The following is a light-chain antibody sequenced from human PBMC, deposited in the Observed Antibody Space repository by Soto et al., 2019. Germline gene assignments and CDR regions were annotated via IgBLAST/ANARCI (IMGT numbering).Light chain of an antibody. CDR2: SAS. CDR1: QFVSTN. CDR3: QQFNNWPPLT. Sequence: EVVMTQSPATLSVSPGERATLSCRASQFVSTNLAWYQQKPGQAPRLLIYSASTRATRIPARFSGSGSGTEFTLTISSLQSEDSAVYYCQQFNNWPPLTFGGGTKVEIK. V-gene: IGKV3-15*01. J-gene: IGKJ4*01.